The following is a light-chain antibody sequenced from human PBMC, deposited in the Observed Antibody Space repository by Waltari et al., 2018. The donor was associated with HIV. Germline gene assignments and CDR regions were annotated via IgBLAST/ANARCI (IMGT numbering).Light chain of an antibody. J-gene: IGKJ2*01. CDR2: DAS. Sequence: DIQMTQSPLSLSASVGDRVTITCQASQDIKHYLNWYQQKPGKAPTLLIYDASNLETGVPSRFSGSGSGTHFTLTVSSLRPEDTATYYCQQYDDLEYTFGQGTRLEMK. V-gene: IGKV1-33*01. CDR3: QQYDDLEYT. CDR1: QDIKHY.